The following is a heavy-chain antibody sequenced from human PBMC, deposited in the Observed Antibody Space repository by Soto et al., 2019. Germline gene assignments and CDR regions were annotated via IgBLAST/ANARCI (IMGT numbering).Heavy chain of an antibody. D-gene: IGHD3-9*01. V-gene: IGHV4-59*08. CDR2: IYHGGST. CDR3: ASGVRIATGLQH. Sequence: SETLSLTCTVSGGSISSYYWSWIRQPPGEGLEWIGYIYHGGSTNYNPSLKSRVTISVDTSKNQVSLKLNSVTAADTAVYYCASGVRIATGLQHWGQGTLVTVSS. J-gene: IGHJ1*01. CDR1: GGSISSYY.